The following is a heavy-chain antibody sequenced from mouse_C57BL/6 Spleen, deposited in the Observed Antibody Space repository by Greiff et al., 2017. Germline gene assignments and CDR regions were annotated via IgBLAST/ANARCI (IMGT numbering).Heavy chain of an antibody. CDR3: ARYDYDGDAMDY. V-gene: IGHV1-54*01. D-gene: IGHD2-4*01. Sequence: VQLQQSGAELVRPGTSVKVSCKASGYAFTNYLIEWVKQRPGQGLEWIGVINPGSGGTNYNEKFKGKATLTADKSASTAYMQISSLTSEDSAVYFCARYDYDGDAMDYWGQGTSVTVSS. J-gene: IGHJ4*01. CDR1: GYAFTNYL. CDR2: INPGSGGT.